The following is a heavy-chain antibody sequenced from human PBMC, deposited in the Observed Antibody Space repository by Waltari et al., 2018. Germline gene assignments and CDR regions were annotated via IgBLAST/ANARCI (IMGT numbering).Heavy chain of an antibody. V-gene: IGHV3-53*01. J-gene: IGHJ5*02. CDR3: ARDPPGMATIGS. D-gene: IGHD5-12*01. CDR2: IYSGGST. CDR1: VVAVGSTY. Sequence: EARLVESGGGLISPGRSLRLSRAVSVVAVGSTYMSSVRQAPGKGLEWGSVIYSGGSTNYADSVRGRFSISRDNSKDTLFLEMNSLTAEDTAVYYCARDPPGMATIGSWGQGTLVTVSS.